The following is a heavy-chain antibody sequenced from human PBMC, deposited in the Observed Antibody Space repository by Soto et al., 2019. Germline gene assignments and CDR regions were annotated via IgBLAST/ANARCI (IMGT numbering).Heavy chain of an antibody. J-gene: IGHJ4*02. CDR1: GFSFSIYW. Sequence: GSLRLSCAASGFSFSIYWMHWVRQAPGKGLEWVAVISYDGSNKYYADSVKGRFTISRDNSKNTLYLQMNSLRAEDTAVYYCARDGRVATISSVVDYWGQGTLVTVSS. V-gene: IGHV3-30-3*01. CDR3: ARDGRVATISSVVDY. CDR2: ISYDGSNK. D-gene: IGHD5-12*01.